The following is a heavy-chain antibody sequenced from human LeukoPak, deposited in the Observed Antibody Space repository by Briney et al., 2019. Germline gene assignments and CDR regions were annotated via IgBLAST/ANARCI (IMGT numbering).Heavy chain of an antibody. Sequence: ASVKVSCKASGYTFTGYYMHWVRQAPGQGLEWMGRINPNSGGTNYAQKFQGRVTMTRDTSISTAYMELSRLRSVDTAVYYCASEGYCSSTSCYWGNYWGQGTLVTVSS. CDR3: ASEGYCSSTSCYWGNY. CDR1: GYTFTGYY. J-gene: IGHJ4*02. V-gene: IGHV1-2*06. CDR2: INPNSGGT. D-gene: IGHD2-2*01.